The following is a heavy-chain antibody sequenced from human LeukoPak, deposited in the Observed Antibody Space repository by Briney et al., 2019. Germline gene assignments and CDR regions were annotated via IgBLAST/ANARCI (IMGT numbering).Heavy chain of an antibody. CDR1: GGSISSGDYY. V-gene: IGHV4-30-4*01. Sequence: SETLSLTCTVSGGSISSGDYYWSWIRQSPGKGLEWIGYIYYSGSTYYNPSLKSRVTISVDTSKNQFSLKLSSVTAADTAVYYCARSDDEGIDYGGKTLDGWFDPWGQGTLVTVSS. CDR2: IYYSGST. J-gene: IGHJ5*02. D-gene: IGHD4-23*01. CDR3: ARSDDEGIDYGGKTLDGWFDP.